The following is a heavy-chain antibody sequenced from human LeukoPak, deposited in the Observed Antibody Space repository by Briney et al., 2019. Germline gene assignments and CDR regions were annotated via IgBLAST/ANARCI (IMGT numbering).Heavy chain of an antibody. Sequence: GGSLRLSCAASGFTFSNYWMTWVRQAPGKGLEWVANIKEDGSVKYYVDSVKGRFTISRDNAKKSLYLQMNNLRGEDTAVYFCARRWKLSLDVWGQGATVTVSS. CDR3: ARRWKLSLDV. D-gene: IGHD5-24*01. CDR1: GFTFSNYW. V-gene: IGHV3-7*01. CDR2: IKEDGSVK. J-gene: IGHJ6*02.